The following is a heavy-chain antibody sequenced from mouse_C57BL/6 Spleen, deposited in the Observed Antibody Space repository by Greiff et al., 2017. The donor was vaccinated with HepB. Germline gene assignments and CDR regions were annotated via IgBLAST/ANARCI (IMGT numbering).Heavy chain of an antibody. CDR3: ARPLRAWFAY. CDR1: GFTFSDYG. V-gene: IGHV5-17*01. Sequence: EVQLVESGGGLVKPGGSLKLSCAASGFTFSDYGMHWVRQAPEKGLEWVAYISSGSSTIYYADTVKGRFTISRDNAKNTLFLQMTSLRSEDTAMYYCARPLRAWFAYWGQGTLVTVSA. J-gene: IGHJ3*01. CDR2: ISSGSSTI.